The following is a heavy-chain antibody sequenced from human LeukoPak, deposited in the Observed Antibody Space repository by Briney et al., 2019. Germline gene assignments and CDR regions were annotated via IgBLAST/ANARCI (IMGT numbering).Heavy chain of an antibody. CDR3: ARESSGWYVDY. D-gene: IGHD6-19*01. Sequence: GGSLSLSCAASGFTFDNYAMHWVRQAPGKGLELDSGISWNSRSIGYADSVKGRFTISRDNAKNSQYRQMNSLRAEDTAVYYCARESSGWYVDYWGRGTLVSVSS. CDR1: GFTFDNYA. J-gene: IGHJ4*02. V-gene: IGHV3-9*01. CDR2: ISWNSRSI.